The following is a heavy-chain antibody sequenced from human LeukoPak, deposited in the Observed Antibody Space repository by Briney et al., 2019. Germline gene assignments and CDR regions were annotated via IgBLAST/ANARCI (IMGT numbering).Heavy chain of an antibody. CDR1: GFTFDDYA. CDR2: ISWDGGST. J-gene: IGHJ4*02. CDR3: AKDQSPGYCSSTSCFPPPSIDY. Sequence: GGSLRLSCAASGFTFDDYAMHWVRQAPGKGLEWVSLISWDGGSTYYADSVKGRFTISIDNSKNSLYLQMNSLRAEATALYYCAKDQSPGYCSSTSCFPPPSIDYWGQGTLVTVSS. V-gene: IGHV3-43D*03. D-gene: IGHD2-2*01.